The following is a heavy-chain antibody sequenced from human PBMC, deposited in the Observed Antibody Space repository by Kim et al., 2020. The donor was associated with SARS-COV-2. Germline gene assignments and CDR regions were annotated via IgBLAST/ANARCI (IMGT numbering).Heavy chain of an antibody. CDR3: AKDQASSSSYRAHWE. V-gene: IGHV3-23*01. D-gene: IGHD6-6*01. Sequence: GGSLRLSCAASGFTFSSYSMSWVRQAPGKGLEWVSSISGSGGSTYFADSVKGRFTISRDNSKNTLYLQMSTLRAEDTAVYFCAKDQASSSSYRAHWEWGQGTLVTVSS. CDR2: ISGSGGST. CDR1: GFTFSSYS. J-gene: IGHJ4*02.